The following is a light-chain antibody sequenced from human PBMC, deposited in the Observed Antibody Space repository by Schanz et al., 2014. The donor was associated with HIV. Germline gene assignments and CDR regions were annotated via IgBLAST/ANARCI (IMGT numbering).Light chain of an antibody. CDR3: QQRSNWPPFT. CDR1: QSVSTY. V-gene: IGKV3-11*01. Sequence: SPATLSLSPGERATLSCRASQSVSTYLAWYQHRPGQAPRLLIYGASSRATGIPDRFSGSGSGTDFTLTISGLEPEDFAVYYCQQRSNWPPFTFGPGTKVDIK. CDR2: GAS. J-gene: IGKJ3*01.